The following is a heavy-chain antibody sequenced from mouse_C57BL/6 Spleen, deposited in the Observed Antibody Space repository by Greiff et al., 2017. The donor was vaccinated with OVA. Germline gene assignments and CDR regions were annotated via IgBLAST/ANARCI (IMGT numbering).Heavy chain of an antibody. CDR1: GFSLTSYG. CDR3: ASQIYYDYDGGYAMDY. D-gene: IGHD2-4*01. J-gene: IGHJ4*01. CDR2: IWSDGST. V-gene: IGHV2-6*03. Sequence: VQGVESGPGLVAPSQSLSITCTVSGFSLTSYGVHWVRQPPGKGLEWLVVIWSDGSTTYNSALKSRLSISKDNSKSQVFLKMNSLQTDDTAMYYCASQIYYDYDGGYAMDYWGQGTSVTVSS.